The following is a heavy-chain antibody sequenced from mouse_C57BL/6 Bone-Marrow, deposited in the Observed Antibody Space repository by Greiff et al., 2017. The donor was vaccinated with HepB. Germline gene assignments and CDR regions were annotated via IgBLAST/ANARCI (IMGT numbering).Heavy chain of an antibody. CDR2: VYPYNGGT. CDR3: ARGIYYGYPWFAY. CDR1: GFTFTDYY. J-gene: IGHJ3*01. V-gene: IGHV1-36*01. D-gene: IGHD2-2*01. Sequence: DVKLVESGPVLVKPGPSVKISCKASGFTFTDYYMHWVKQSHGKSLEWIGLVYPYNGGTSYNQKFKGKATLTVDTSSSTAYMELNSLTSEDSAVYYCARGIYYGYPWFAYWGQGTLVTVSA.